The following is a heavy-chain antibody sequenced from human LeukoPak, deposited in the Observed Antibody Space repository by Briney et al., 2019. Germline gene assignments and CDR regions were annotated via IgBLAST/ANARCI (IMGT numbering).Heavy chain of an antibody. D-gene: IGHD6-19*01. CDR1: GFTFSSYA. CDR3: AKDPYSSGWYLWFDP. J-gene: IGHJ5*02. Sequence: GGSLRLSCAASGFTFSSYAMSWVRQALGKGLEWVSAISGSGGSTYYADSVKGRFTISRDNSKNTLYLQMNSLRAEDTAVYYCAKDPYSSGWYLWFDPWGQGTLVTVSS. CDR2: ISGSGGST. V-gene: IGHV3-23*01.